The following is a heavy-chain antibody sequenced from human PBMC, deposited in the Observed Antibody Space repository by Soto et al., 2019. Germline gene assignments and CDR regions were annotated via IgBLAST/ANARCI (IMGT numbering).Heavy chain of an antibody. J-gene: IGHJ6*02. CDR1: FTSYD. CDR2: MNPNSGDT. D-gene: IGHD6-19*01. V-gene: IGHV1-8*01. Sequence: QVQLVQSGAEVKKPGASVKVSCTFTSYDINWVRQAAGQGLEWMAWMNPNSGDTRYAQKFQGRVTMTRDTSKFTAYRGLRNLRSEDTAVYYCARGPGSSDWRFSYYYLDVWDQGTTVTVSS. CDR3: ARGPGSSDWRFSYYYLDV.